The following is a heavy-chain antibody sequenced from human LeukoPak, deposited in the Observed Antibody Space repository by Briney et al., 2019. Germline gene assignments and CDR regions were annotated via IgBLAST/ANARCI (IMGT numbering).Heavy chain of an antibody. V-gene: IGHV3-23*01. CDR2: ISGSGGST. Sequence: GGSLRLSCAASGFTFSSYAMSWVRQAPGKGLEWVSAISGSGGSTYYADSVKGRFTISRDNSKNTLYLQMNSLRAGDTAVYYCAKDPRKDCSGGSCYSVDWFHPWGQGTLFSLS. D-gene: IGHD2-15*01. CDR1: GFTFSSYA. CDR3: AKDPRKDCSGGSCYSVDWFHP. J-gene: IGHJ5*02.